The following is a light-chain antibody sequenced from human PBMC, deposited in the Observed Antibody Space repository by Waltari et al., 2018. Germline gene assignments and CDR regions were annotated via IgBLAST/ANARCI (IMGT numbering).Light chain of an antibody. CDR1: SSDVGGYDS. CDR3: CSFAGSPPYV. Sequence: QSALTQPRSVSGSPGQSVTIPCTETSSDVGGYDSVSWYQQHPGKAPKLMIYDVNKRPSGVPDRLSGSKSGNTAFLTISGLQGEDEADYYCCSFAGSPPYVFGTGTKVTVL. CDR2: DVN. V-gene: IGLV2-11*01. J-gene: IGLJ1*01.